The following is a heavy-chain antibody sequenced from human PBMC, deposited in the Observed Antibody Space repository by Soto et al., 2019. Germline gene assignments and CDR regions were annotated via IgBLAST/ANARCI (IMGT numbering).Heavy chain of an antibody. CDR2: MNPNSGNT. CDR3: ARGPFVWGYSKSDYYYYYMEV. V-gene: IGHV1-8*01. CDR1: GYTFTSYD. D-gene: IGHD4-4*01. J-gene: IGHJ6*03. Sequence: GASVKVSCKASGYTFTSYDINWVRQATGQGLEWMGWMNPNSGNTGYAQKFQGRVTMTRNTSISTAYMELSSLRSEDTAVYYCARGPFVWGYSKSDYYYYYMEVWGKGTTVTVSS.